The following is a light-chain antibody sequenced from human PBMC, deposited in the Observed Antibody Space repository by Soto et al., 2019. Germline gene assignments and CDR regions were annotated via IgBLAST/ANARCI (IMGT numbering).Light chain of an antibody. CDR3: AAWDGSLNNVL. J-gene: IGLJ2*01. V-gene: IGLV1-44*01. Sequence: QSVLTQPPSASGTPGQRVTISCSGSGSSIGTNTVNWYRQLPGTAPKLLIYGDNQRPSGVPDRFSGSKSGTSASLAISGLQPEDEAYYYCAAWDGSLNNVLFGGGTKLTVL. CDR1: GSSIGTNT. CDR2: GDN.